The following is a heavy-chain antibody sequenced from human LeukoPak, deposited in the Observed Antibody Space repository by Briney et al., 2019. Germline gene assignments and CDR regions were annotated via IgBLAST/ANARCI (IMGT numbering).Heavy chain of an antibody. D-gene: IGHD3-10*01. Sequence: GASVKVSCKASGYTFTSYYMHWVRRAPGQGLEWMGIINPSGGSTSYAQKFQGRVTMTRDTSTSTVYMELSSLRSEDTAVYYCARTYYYGSGSYQEAYYFDYWGQGTLVTVSS. J-gene: IGHJ4*02. CDR2: INPSGGST. CDR3: ARTYYYGSGSYQEAYYFDY. CDR1: GYTFTSYY. V-gene: IGHV1-46*01.